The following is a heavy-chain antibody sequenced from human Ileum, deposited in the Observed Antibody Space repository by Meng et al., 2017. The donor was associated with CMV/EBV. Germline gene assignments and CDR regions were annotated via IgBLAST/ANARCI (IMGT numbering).Heavy chain of an antibody. CDR1: FSSYS. J-gene: IGHJ4*02. CDR2: IIHIFGTR. V-gene: IGHV1-69*05. CDR3: ARADPNYYDSSGYYGLLDF. Sequence: FSSYSITWVRQAPGQGLEWRGGIIHIFGTRRYAQKFQWRVTITTDESTSTAYLELSSLRSDDTAVYYCARADPNYYDSSGYYGLLDFWGQGTLVTVSS. D-gene: IGHD3-22*01.